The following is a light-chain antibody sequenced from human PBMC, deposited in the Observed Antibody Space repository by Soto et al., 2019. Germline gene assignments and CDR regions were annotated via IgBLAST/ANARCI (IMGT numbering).Light chain of an antibody. V-gene: IGKV1-27*01. J-gene: IGKJ5*01. CDR1: QDIGNF. CDR3: QQRSNWPPDPIT. Sequence: DIQMTQSPSSLSAFVGDRVTITCRASQDIGNFLAWYQQKPGKVPKLLIYAASTLQSGVPSRFSGSGSGTDFTLTISSLQPEDVAVYYCQQRSNWPPDPITFGQGTRLEIK. CDR2: AAS.